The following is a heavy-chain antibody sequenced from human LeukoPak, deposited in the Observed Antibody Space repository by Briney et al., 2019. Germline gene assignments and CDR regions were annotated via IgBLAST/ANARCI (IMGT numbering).Heavy chain of an antibody. Sequence: GGSLRISCAASGFTFSNYAMSWVRQAPGKGLEWVSTISDSGDDTYYADSVKGRFTISRDNSKDTLYLQMSSLRAEDTAVYYCAELFGYTNRDYWGQGTLVTVSS. CDR3: AELFGYTNRDY. D-gene: IGHD5-18*01. V-gene: IGHV3-23*01. J-gene: IGHJ4*02. CDR1: GFTFSNYA. CDR2: ISDSGDDT.